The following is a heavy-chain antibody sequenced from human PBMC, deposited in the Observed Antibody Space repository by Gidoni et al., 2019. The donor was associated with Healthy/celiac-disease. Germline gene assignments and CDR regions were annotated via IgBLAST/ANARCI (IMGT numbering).Heavy chain of an antibody. D-gene: IGHD3-22*01. V-gene: IGHV4-61*02. CDR1: GGSISSGSYY. CDR3: ARDPITMIVGGGFDY. CDR2: IYTSGST. J-gene: IGHJ4*02. Sequence: QVQLQESGPGLVKPSQTLSLTCTVSGGSISSGSYYWSWIRQPAGKGLEWIGRIYTSGSTNYNPSLKSRVTISVDTSKNQFSLKLSSVTAADTAVYYCARDPITMIVGGGFDYWGQGTLVTVSS.